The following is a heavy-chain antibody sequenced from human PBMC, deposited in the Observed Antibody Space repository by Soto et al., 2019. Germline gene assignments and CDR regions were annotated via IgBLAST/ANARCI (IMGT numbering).Heavy chain of an antibody. CDR1: GFTFSSHG. V-gene: IGHV3-33*01. J-gene: IGHJ6*02. CDR2: IGFDGSNK. D-gene: IGHD5-12*01. Sequence: QVQLVESGGGVVQPGRSLRLSCAASGFTFSSHGMHRVRQAPVKGLEWVAVIGFDGSNKYYADSVKGRFTISRDNSKNTLYLQMNSLRAEDTAVYYCARDRGYSGYDSPRYNYGMDVWGQGTTVTVSS. CDR3: ARDRGYSGYDSPRYNYGMDV.